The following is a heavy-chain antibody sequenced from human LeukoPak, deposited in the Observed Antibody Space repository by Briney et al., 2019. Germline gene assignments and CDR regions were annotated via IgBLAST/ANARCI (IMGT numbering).Heavy chain of an antibody. CDR3: ARGYYGLGSPDPEIDY. V-gene: IGHV1-8*01. CDR1: GYTFTSYD. J-gene: IGHJ4*02. Sequence: ASVKVSCKASGYTFTSYDINWVRQATGQGLEWMGWMNPNSGNTGYAQKFQGRVTMARNTSISTAYMELSSLRSEDTAVYYCARGYYGLGSPDPEIDYWGQGTLVTVSS. D-gene: IGHD3-10*01. CDR2: MNPNSGNT.